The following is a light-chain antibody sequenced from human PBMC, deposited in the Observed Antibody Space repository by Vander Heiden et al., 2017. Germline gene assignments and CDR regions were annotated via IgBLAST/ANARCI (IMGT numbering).Light chain of an antibody. V-gene: IGKV1-39*01. J-gene: IGKJ2*01. CDR3: QQSDSNPPDT. Sequence: DIKMTQSPSYLSASVGDRVTITCRASQSISNYLNWYQQKPGKAPKLLIYGAANLQSGVPSRCSGSGCGTDFTLTINTRQPEDFATYYCQQSDSNPPDTFGQGTKLDIK. CDR1: QSISNY. CDR2: GAA.